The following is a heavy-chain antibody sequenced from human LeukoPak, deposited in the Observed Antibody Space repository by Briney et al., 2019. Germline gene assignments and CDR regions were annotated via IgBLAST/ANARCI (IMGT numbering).Heavy chain of an antibody. D-gene: IGHD6-19*01. CDR2: ISSSSSYI. J-gene: IGHJ4*02. CDR1: GFTFSSYS. V-gene: IGHV3-21*01. CDR3: ASRGVAVAGTRSIDY. Sequence: GGSLRLSCAAAGFTFSSYSMNWGRQAPGKGLEWVSSISSSSSYIYYADSVKGRFTISRDNAKNSLYLQMSSLRAEDTAVYYCASRGVAVAGTRSIDYWGQGTLVTVSS.